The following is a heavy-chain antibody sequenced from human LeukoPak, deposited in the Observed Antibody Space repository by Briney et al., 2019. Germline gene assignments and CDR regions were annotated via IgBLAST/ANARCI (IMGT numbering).Heavy chain of an antibody. D-gene: IGHD6-6*01. CDR1: GGSISSSSCY. CDR2: IYYSGST. Sequence: SETLSLTCTVSGGSISSSSCYWGWIRQPPGKGLEWIGSIYYSGSTYYNPSLKSRVTISVDTSKNQFSLKLSSVTAADTAVYYCARLKGGSSRVFDYWGQGTLVTVSS. CDR3: ARLKGGSSRVFDY. J-gene: IGHJ4*02. V-gene: IGHV4-39*01.